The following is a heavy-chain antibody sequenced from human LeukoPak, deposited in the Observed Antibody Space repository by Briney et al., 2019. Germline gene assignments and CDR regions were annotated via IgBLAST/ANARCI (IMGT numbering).Heavy chain of an antibody. V-gene: IGHV3-33*01. J-gene: IGHJ6*02. CDR1: GIAFSASG. Sequence: GMSLRLSCAASGIAFSASGMHWVRQAPGKGLEWVAMIWSDGRSEYYVDSVKGRFIISRDNSENTLYLQMNSLRVEDTALYYCARDKGVTSMDVWGQGTTVIVSS. CDR2: IWSDGRSE. CDR3: ARDKGVTSMDV.